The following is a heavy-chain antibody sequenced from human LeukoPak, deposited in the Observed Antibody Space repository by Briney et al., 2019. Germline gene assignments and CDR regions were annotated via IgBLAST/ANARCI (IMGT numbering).Heavy chain of an antibody. Sequence: GGSLRLSCAASGFTFSSYSMNWVRQAPGKGLEWVANIKQDGSEKNYVDSVKGRFTISRDNAKNSLYLQMNNLRVEDTAMYYCAGGTGFIIKDWGQGTLVTVSS. CDR3: AGGTGFIIKD. V-gene: IGHV3-7*03. CDR1: GFTFSSYS. CDR2: IKQDGSEK. D-gene: IGHD3-9*01. J-gene: IGHJ4*02.